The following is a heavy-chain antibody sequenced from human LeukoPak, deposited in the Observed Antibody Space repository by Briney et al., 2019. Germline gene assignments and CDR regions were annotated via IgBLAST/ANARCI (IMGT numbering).Heavy chain of an antibody. Sequence: GESLKISCKGSGYTFSSYWIGWVRQMPGKGLEWMGIIHPADSDTRYSPSFQGQVTISADKSISTAYLQWSSLKASDTAMYYCARHSFYYGSGWRVYYYMDVWGKGTTVTISS. D-gene: IGHD3-10*01. V-gene: IGHV5-51*01. CDR3: ARHSFYYGSGWRVYYYMDV. CDR1: GYTFSSYW. J-gene: IGHJ6*03. CDR2: IHPADSDT.